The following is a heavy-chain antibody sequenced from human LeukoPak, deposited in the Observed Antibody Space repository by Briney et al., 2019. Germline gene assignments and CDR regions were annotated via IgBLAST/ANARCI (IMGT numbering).Heavy chain of an antibody. J-gene: IGHJ4*02. Sequence: PGGSLRLSCAVSGFTFSSLWLSWVRQAPGKGLVWVATVTQDGSQTHYLDSVKGRFTISRDNAKNSLYLQMNSLRDEDTAVYYCARDGGGDYWGQGTLVTVSS. CDR3: ARDGGGDY. D-gene: IGHD2-15*01. CDR2: VTQDGSQT. V-gene: IGHV3-7*01. CDR1: GFTFSSLW.